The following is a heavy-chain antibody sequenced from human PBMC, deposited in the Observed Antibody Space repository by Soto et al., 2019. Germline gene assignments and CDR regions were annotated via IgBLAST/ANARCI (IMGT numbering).Heavy chain of an antibody. CDR1: GYTFINYF. V-gene: IGHV1-46*01. J-gene: IGHJ3*01. CDR3: ARPLIGNTVDL. D-gene: IGHD1-7*01. CDR2: VDPSRGSA. Sequence: QAQLLQSGAEVKKPGASVKVSCKASGYTFINYFIHWVRQAPGQRLEWIGIVDPSRGSADYAQKFQGRVTMTTDVSTRTVFMDLSSLRSEDTGVYYCARPLIGNTVDLWGQGTTVIVSS.